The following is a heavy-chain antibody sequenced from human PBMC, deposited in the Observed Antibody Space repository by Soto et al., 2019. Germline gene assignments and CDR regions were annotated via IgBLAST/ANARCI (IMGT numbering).Heavy chain of an antibody. D-gene: IGHD3-16*01. CDR3: AKDGGWRNGMDV. V-gene: IGHV3-30*18. J-gene: IGHJ6*02. Sequence: GGSLRLSCAASGFTFSSYGMHWVRQAPGKGLEWVAVISYDGSNKYYADSVKGRFTISRDNSKSTLYLQMNSLRAEDTAVYYCAKDGGWRNGMDVWGQGTTVTVSS. CDR1: GFTFSSYG. CDR2: ISYDGSNK.